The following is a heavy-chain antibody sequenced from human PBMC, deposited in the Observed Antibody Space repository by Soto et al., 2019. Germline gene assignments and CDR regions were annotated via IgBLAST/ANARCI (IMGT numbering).Heavy chain of an antibody. CDR1: GGSFSGYY. D-gene: IGHD5-18*01. V-gene: IGHV4-34*01. Sequence: SETLSLTCAVYGGSFSGYYWSWIRQPPGKGLEWIGVINHSGSTNYNPSLKSRVTISVDTSKNQFSLKLSSVTAADTAVYYCARGLRTAMFTFDYYYYGMDVCGQGTTVTVSS. CDR2: INHSGST. CDR3: ARGLRTAMFTFDYYYYGMDV. J-gene: IGHJ6*02.